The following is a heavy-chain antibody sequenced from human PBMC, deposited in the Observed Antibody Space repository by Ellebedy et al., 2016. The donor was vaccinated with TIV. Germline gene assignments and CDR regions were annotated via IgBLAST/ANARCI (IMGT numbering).Heavy chain of an antibody. V-gene: IGHV3-21*05. CDR2: ISSSSSYI. CDR1: GFTFSSYS. CDR3: AKDIRFGLPTSPRPFDY. D-gene: IGHD3/OR15-3a*01. J-gene: IGHJ4*02. Sequence: GESLKISXAASGFTFSSYSMNWVRQAPGKGLEWVSYISSSSSYIYYADSVKGRFTISRDNSKNTLYLQMNSLRAEDTAVYYCAKDIRFGLPTSPRPFDYWGQGTLVTVSS.